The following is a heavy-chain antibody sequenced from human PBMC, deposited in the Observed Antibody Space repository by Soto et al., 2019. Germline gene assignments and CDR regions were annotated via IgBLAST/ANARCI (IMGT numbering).Heavy chain of an antibody. CDR2: IRSKANSYAT. CDR1: GFTFSGSA. CDR3: TSSTGSFLGGYYGMDV. D-gene: IGHD3-10*01. Sequence: PGGSLRLSCAASGFTFSGSAMHWVRQASGKGLEWVGRIRSKANSYATAYAASVKGRFTISRDDSKNTAYLQMNSLKTEDTAVYYCTSSTGSFLGGYYGMDVWGQGTTVTVSS. V-gene: IGHV3-73*01. J-gene: IGHJ6*02.